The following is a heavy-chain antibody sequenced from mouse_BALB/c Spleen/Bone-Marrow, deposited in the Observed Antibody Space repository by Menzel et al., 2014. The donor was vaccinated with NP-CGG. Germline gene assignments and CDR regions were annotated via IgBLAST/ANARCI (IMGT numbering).Heavy chain of an antibody. V-gene: IGHV14-3*02. D-gene: IGHD2-1*01. J-gene: IGHJ3*01. Sequence: EVQLQQSGAELVKPGASVKLSCTASGFNIKDTYMHWVKQRPEQGLEWIGRIDPANGNTITADTSSNTAYLQLSSLTSEDTAVYYCARNGNYGAWFAYWGQGTLVTVSA. CDR3: ARNGNYGAWFAY. CDR2: IDPANGN. CDR1: GFNIKDTY.